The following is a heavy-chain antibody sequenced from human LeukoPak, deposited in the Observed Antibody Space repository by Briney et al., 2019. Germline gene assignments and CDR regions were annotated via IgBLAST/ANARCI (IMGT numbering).Heavy chain of an antibody. V-gene: IGHV4-4*09. CDR3: ARQPEPSLFDY. D-gene: IGHD1-14*01. Sequence: SETLSLTCTVSGGSISSYYWSWIRQPPGKGLEWIGYIYTSGSTNYNPSLKSRVTISVDTSKNQFSLKLSSVTAADTAVYYCARQPEPSLFDYWGQGALVTVSS. CDR2: IYTSGST. J-gene: IGHJ4*02. CDR1: GGSISSYY.